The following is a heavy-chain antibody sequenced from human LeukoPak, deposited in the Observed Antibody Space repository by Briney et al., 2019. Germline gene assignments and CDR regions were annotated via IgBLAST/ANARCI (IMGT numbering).Heavy chain of an antibody. CDR1: GFTFTNYW. Sequence: PGGSLRLSFAASGFTFTNYWMSGGREAPGKGREWGANIKQEGSEKYYVDSVKGRFTTSRDNAKNSLSLQMNGLRAEATAVYYCARDKTTGDSWFDSWGQGTLVTVSS. D-gene: IGHD1-1*01. J-gene: IGHJ5*01. CDR2: IKQEGSEK. V-gene: IGHV3-7*01. CDR3: ARDKTTGDSWFDS.